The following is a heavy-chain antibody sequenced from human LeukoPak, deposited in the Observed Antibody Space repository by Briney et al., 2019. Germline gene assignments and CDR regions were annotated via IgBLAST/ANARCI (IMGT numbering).Heavy chain of an antibody. D-gene: IGHD3-16*02. CDR1: GFTFSSYS. V-gene: IGHV3-21*01. CDR3: ARDAQKNYDYVWGSYRYTRDAFDI. J-gene: IGHJ3*02. CDR2: ISSSSSYI. Sequence: PGGSLRLSCAASGFTFSSYSMNWVRQAPGKGLEWVSSISSSSSYIYYADSVKGRFTISRDNAKNSLYLQMNSLRAEDTAVYYCARDAQKNYDYVWGSYRYTRDAFDIWGQGTMVTVSS.